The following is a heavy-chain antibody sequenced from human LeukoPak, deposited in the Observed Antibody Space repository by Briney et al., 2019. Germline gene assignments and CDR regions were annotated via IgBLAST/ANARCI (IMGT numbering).Heavy chain of an antibody. D-gene: IGHD5-24*01. CDR2: IRYDGSNK. V-gene: IGHV3-30*02. J-gene: IGHJ4*02. CDR1: GFTFSSYG. Sequence: PGGSLRLSCAASGFTFSSYGMHWVRQAPGKGLEWVAFIRYDGSNKYYADSVKGRFTISRDNSKNTLYLDMNSLRGEDTAVYFCVKDRREGYNGPDHWGQGTLVTVSS. CDR3: VKDRREGYNGPDH.